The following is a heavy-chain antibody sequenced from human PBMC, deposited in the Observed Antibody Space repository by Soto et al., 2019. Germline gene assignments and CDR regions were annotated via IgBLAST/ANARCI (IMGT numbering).Heavy chain of an antibody. Sequence: PGGSLRLSCAASGFTFSSYAMYWVRQAPGKGLEWVAVISYDGSNKYYADSVKGRFTISRDNSKNTLYLQMNSLRAEDTAVYYCAFGSAFSGFGYYGMDVWGQGTTVTVSS. D-gene: IGHD3-10*01. CDR3: AFGSAFSGFGYYGMDV. CDR1: GFTFSSYA. J-gene: IGHJ6*02. V-gene: IGHV3-30-3*01. CDR2: ISYDGSNK.